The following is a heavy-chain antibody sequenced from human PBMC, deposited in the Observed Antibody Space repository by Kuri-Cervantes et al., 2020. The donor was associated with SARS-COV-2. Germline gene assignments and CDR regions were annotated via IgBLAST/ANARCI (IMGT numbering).Heavy chain of an antibody. CDR2: IIPIFGTA. Sequence: SVKVSCKASGGTFSSYAISWVRQAPGQGLEWMGGIIPIFGTANYAQKFQGRVTITADESTGTAYMELSSLRSEDTAVYYCVRDDSHTYYAGGGSGNYYGMDVWGQGTTVTVSS. CDR1: GGTFSSYA. D-gene: IGHD3-22*01. CDR3: VRDDSHTYYAGGGSGNYYGMDV. V-gene: IGHV1-69*13. J-gene: IGHJ6*02.